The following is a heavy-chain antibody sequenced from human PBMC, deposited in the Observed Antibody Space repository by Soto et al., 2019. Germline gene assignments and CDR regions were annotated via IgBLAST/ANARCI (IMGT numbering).Heavy chain of an antibody. Sequence: ASVKVSCKASGYTFTSYYMHWVRQAPGQGLEWMGIINPSGGSTSYAQKFQGRVTMTRDTSTSTVYMELSRLRSDDTAVYYCAREDLRYSGGMDVWGQGTTVTVSS. J-gene: IGHJ6*02. V-gene: IGHV1-46*01. D-gene: IGHD3-9*01. CDR3: AREDLRYSGGMDV. CDR2: INPSGGST. CDR1: GYTFTSYY.